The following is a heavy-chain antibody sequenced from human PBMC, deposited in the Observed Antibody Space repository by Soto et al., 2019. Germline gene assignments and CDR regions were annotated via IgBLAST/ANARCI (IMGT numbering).Heavy chain of an antibody. CDR2: ISDSGGST. Sequence: VGSLRLSCAASGFTFSSYAMSWVRQAPGKGLEWVSAISDSGGSTYYADSVKGRFTISRDNSKNTLDLQMDSLRAEDTAVYYCAKDRNWGSPKSFAYWGQGTLVTVSS. J-gene: IGHJ4*02. CDR3: AKDRNWGSPKSFAY. CDR1: GFTFSSYA. V-gene: IGHV3-23*01. D-gene: IGHD7-27*01.